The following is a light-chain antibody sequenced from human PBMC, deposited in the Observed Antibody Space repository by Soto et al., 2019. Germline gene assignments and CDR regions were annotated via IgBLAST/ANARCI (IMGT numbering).Light chain of an antibody. CDR3: ASWDDSLTGPV. CDR2: NNN. V-gene: IGLV1-44*01. Sequence: QSVLTQPPSASGTPGQRVTISCSGSSSNIGSNTVNWYQQLPGTAPKLLIYNNNQRPSGVPDRFSGSKSGTSASLAISGLRSEDEADYYCASWDDSLTGPVFGGGTKLTVL. J-gene: IGLJ2*01. CDR1: SSNIGSNT.